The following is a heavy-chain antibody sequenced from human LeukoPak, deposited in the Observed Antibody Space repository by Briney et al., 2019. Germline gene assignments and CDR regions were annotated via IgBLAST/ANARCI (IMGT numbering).Heavy chain of an antibody. CDR2: ISETSGYI. V-gene: IGHV3-21*01. Sequence: GGSLRLSCAASGFTFSSYIMDWVRQAPGKGLEWVSSISETSGYIYYADSVSGRFTISRDNAKNSLYLQMNSLRPDDTAVYYCARGYSSSWCDYWGQGTLVTVSS. D-gene: IGHD6-13*01. CDR3: ARGYSSSWCDY. CDR1: GFTFSSYI. J-gene: IGHJ4*02.